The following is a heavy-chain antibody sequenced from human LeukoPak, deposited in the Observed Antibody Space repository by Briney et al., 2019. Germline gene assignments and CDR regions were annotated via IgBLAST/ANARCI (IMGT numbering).Heavy chain of an antibody. D-gene: IGHD5-12*01. Sequence: SETLSLTCTFSGGSISPSFWSWIRQPPEKGLEWIGYIHNDGSTKYNPSLKGRVTISEDTSNNRFSLRLNSVTAEDTAVYFRTRGAGWLIDDWGQGTLVTVSS. CDR2: IHNDGST. CDR3: TRGAGWLIDD. V-gene: IGHV4-59*01. CDR1: GGSISPSF. J-gene: IGHJ4*02.